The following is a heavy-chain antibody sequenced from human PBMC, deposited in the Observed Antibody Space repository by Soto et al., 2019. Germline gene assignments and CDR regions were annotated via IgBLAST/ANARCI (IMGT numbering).Heavy chain of an antibody. D-gene: IGHD2-2*01. CDR2: ISYDGSNE. V-gene: IGHV3-30-3*01. CDR1: GFIFSTYT. CDR3: ARDLVVVVPAARGPPYGMDV. J-gene: IGHJ6*02. Sequence: QVQLVESGGGVVQPGRSLRLSCAASGFIFSTYTMHWARQAPGKGLEWVAVISYDGSNEYYADSVRGRFIISRDNSKNTLFLQMNSLRVEDTAVFYCARDLVVVVPAARGPPYGMDVWGQGTTVTVSS.